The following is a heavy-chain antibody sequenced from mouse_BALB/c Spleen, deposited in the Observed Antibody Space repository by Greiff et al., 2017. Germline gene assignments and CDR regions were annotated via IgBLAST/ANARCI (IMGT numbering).Heavy chain of an antibody. J-gene: IGHJ2*01. Sequence: QVQLQQPGAELVKPGASVKLSCKASGYTFTSYWMHWVKQRPGQGLEWIGEINPSNGRTNYNEKFKSKATLTVDKSSSTAYMQLSSLTSEDSAVYYCARSYDGSSPDYWGQGTTLTVSS. CDR3: ARSYDGSSPDY. CDR2: INPSNGRT. V-gene: IGHV1S81*02. D-gene: IGHD1-1*01. CDR1: GYTFTSYW.